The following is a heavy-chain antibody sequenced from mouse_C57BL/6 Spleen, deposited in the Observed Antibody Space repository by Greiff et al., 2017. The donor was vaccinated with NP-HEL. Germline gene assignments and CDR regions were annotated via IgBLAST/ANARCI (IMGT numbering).Heavy chain of an antibody. CDR3: TRGPTWDVGFDY. CDR2: ISSGGDYI. D-gene: IGHD4-1*01. J-gene: IGHJ2*01. V-gene: IGHV5-9-1*02. Sequence: EVKLVESGEGLVKPGGSLKLSCAASGFTFSSYAMSWVRQTPEKRLEWVAYISSGGDYIYYADTVKGRFTISRDNARNTLYLQMSSLKSEDTAMYYCTRGPTWDVGFDYWGQGTTLTVSS. CDR1: GFTFSSYA.